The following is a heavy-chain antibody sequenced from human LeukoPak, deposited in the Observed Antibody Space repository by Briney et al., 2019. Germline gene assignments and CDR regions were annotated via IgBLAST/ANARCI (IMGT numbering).Heavy chain of an antibody. CDR1: GFTLDDYV. V-gene: IGHV3-9*01. Sequence: PGGSLRLSCAASGFTLDDYVMHWVRQAPGKGLEWVSGISWNSVSIGYADSVKGRFTISRDNAKNSLYLQMNSLRAEDTALYYCAKDIGTGGTGWYFELWGRSTLVTVSS. CDR3: AKDIGTGGTGWYFEL. D-gene: IGHD6-13*01. J-gene: IGHJ2*01. CDR2: ISWNSVSI.